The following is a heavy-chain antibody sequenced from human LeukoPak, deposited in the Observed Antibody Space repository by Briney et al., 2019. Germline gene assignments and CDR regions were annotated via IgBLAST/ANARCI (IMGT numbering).Heavy chain of an antibody. CDR3: AIGWYYFDY. D-gene: IGHD6-19*01. V-gene: IGHV4-59*01. Sequence: PSETLSLTCTVSGDSIRTYYWSWIRQPPGKGLEWIGYIYYNGNTNYSPSLKSRATMSVDTSKTQFSLRLSSVTAAATAVYYCAIGWYYFDYWGQGALVTVSS. J-gene: IGHJ4*02. CDR2: IYYNGNT. CDR1: GDSIRTYY.